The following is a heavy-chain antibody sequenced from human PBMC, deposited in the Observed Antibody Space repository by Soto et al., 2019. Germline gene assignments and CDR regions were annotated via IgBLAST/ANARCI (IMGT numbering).Heavy chain of an antibody. Sequence: GGSLRLSCAASGFSFSSYAMHWVRQAPGKGLEWVALISYDGSNEYYADSVKGRFTISRDNSKNTLYLQMNSLRAEDTAVYYCARDYSMVVVVPGYWGQGTLVTVSS. D-gene: IGHD3-22*01. CDR1: GFSFSSYA. CDR2: ISYDGSNE. CDR3: ARDYSMVVVVPGY. J-gene: IGHJ4*02. V-gene: IGHV3-30*03.